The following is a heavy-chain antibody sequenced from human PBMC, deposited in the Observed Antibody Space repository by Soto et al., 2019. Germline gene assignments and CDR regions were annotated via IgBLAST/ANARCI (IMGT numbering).Heavy chain of an antibody. CDR2: IIPILGMA. Sequence: QVQLVQSGAEVKKPGSSVKVSCTASGGTFSSYTISWVRQAPGQGLEWMGRIIPILGMANYPQKFQGRVTTTADKPTSTAYIELSSLRSEDTAVYYCARGDCSGGSCYDWYFDLWGRGTLVTVSS. CDR3: ARGDCSGGSCYDWYFDL. CDR1: GGTFSSYT. D-gene: IGHD2-15*01. J-gene: IGHJ2*01. V-gene: IGHV1-69*02.